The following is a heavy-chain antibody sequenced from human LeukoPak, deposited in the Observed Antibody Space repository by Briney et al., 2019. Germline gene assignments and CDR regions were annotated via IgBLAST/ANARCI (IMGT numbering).Heavy chain of an antibody. CDR3: ARGLCESCGHALGL. V-gene: IGHV3-74*03. D-gene: IGHD3-22*01. CDR2: INSDGSSI. CDR1: GFTFSSYW. Sequence: GESLKISCKGSGFTFSSYWMHWVRRVPGKGLEWVSRINSDGSSIKHAASVKGRFTISRDNAKNTLYLQMDSLRAEDTAVYHCARGLCESCGHALGLWGQGTLVTVSS. J-gene: IGHJ4*02.